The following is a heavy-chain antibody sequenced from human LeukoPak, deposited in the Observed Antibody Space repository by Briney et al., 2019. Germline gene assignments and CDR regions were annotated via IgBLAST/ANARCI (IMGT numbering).Heavy chain of an antibody. J-gene: IGHJ4*02. CDR2: ISYDGSNK. CDR3: AKDWDNYLWSFDY. CDR1: GFTFSSYA. Sequence: GGSLRLSCAASGFTFSSYAMHWVRQAPGKGLEWVAVISYDGSNKYYADSVKGRFTISRDNSKNTLYLQMNSLRAEDTAVYYCAKDWDNYLWSFDYWGQGTLVTVSS. V-gene: IGHV3-30*04. D-gene: IGHD3-10*01.